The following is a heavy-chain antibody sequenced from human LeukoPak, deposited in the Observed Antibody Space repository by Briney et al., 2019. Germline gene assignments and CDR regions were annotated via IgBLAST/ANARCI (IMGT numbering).Heavy chain of an antibody. CDR2: IIPILGIA. CDR1: GGTFSSYA. J-gene: IGHJ4*02. CDR3: ARELVATTNSDY. Sequence: ASVKVSCKASGGTFSSYAISWVRQAPGQGLEWMGRIIPILGIANYAQKFQGRVTITADESTSTAYMELSSLRSEDTAVYYCARELVATTNSDYWGQGTLATVSS. V-gene: IGHV1-69*04. D-gene: IGHD5-12*01.